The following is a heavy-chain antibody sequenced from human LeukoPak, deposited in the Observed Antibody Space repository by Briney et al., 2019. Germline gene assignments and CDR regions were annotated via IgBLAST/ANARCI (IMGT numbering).Heavy chain of an antibody. V-gene: IGHV3-7*03. J-gene: IGHJ4*02. D-gene: IGHD3-10*01. CDR1: GFTFSTYW. Sequence: GGSLRLSCAASGFTFSTYWMSWVRQAPGKGLEWVANMKQDGSEKYYVGSVKGRFTISRDNAKNSLYLQMNSLRVEDTAIYYCASSRGFDYWGQGALVTVSS. CDR3: ASSRGFDY. CDR2: MKQDGSEK.